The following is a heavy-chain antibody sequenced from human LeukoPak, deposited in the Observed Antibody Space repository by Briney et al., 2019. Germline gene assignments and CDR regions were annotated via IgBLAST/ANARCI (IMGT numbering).Heavy chain of an antibody. CDR1: GFTFNNYY. D-gene: IGHD3-22*01. V-gene: IGHV3-21*01. CDR3: ARGGITMIVY. J-gene: IGHJ4*02. Sequence: GGSLRLSCAASGFTFNNYYMSWVRQAPGKGLECVSSISSSSSYIYYADSVKGRFTISRDNAKNSLYLQMNSLRAEDTAVYYCARGGITMIVYWGQGTLVTVSS. CDR2: ISSSSSYI.